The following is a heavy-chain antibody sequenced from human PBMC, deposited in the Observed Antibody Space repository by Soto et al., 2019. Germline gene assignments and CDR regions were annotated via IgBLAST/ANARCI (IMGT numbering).Heavy chain of an antibody. Sequence: GGSLRLSCAASGFTFSSYWMSWVRQAPGKGLEWVANIKQDGSEKYYVDSVKGRFTISRDNAKNSLYLQMNSLRAEDTAVYYCARDLYSSSSGGDYWGQGTLVTVSS. J-gene: IGHJ4*02. D-gene: IGHD6-6*01. CDR1: GFTFSSYW. CDR3: ARDLYSSSSGGDY. CDR2: IKQDGSEK. V-gene: IGHV3-7*03.